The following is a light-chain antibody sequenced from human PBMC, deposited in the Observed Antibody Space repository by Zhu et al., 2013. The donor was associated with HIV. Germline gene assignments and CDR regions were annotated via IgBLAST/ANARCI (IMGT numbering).Light chain of an antibody. V-gene: IGKV3-15*01. J-gene: IGKJ1*01. CDR2: GAS. CDR3: QQYDTSPWT. Sequence: EIVMTQSPATLSVSPGERATLSCRASQSISSNLAWYQQKPGQAPRLLIHGASTRATGIPARFSGTRSGTEFTLTISRLEPEDFAVYYCQQYDTSPWTFGRGTKVEIK. CDR1: QSISSN.